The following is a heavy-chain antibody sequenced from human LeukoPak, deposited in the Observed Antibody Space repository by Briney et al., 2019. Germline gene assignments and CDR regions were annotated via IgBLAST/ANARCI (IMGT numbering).Heavy chain of an antibody. D-gene: IGHD6-13*01. Sequence: GGSLRLSCAASGFTFSSYAMSWVRQAPGKGLEWVSAISGSGGSTYYADSVKGRFTISRDNAKNSLYLQMNSLRAEDTALYYCAKVMPAAGCFDYWGQGTLVTVSS. J-gene: IGHJ4*02. CDR3: AKVMPAAGCFDY. V-gene: IGHV3-23*01. CDR1: GFTFSSYA. CDR2: ISGSGGST.